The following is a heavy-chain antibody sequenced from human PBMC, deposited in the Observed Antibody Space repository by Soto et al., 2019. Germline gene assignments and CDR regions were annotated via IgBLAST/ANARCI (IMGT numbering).Heavy chain of an antibody. CDR3: ARHRLVGAISGWFDP. CDR1: GGSISSSSYY. D-gene: IGHD1-26*01. Sequence: QLQLQESGPGLVKPSETLSLTCTVSGGSISSSSYYWGWIRQPPGKGLEWIGSIYYSGSTYYNPSRKRRDPISVYTSKNPFSLWLSSVTAADTAVYYCARHRLVGAISGWFDPWGQGTLVTVSS. J-gene: IGHJ5*02. CDR2: IYYSGST. V-gene: IGHV4-39*01.